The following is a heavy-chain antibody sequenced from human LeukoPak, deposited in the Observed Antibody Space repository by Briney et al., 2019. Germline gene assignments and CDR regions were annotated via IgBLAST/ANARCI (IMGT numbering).Heavy chain of an antibody. CDR3: AKNWGYSSGFDWFDP. CDR1: GFTFNSYA. D-gene: IGHD6-19*01. V-gene: IGHV3-23*01. CDR2: ISGSGGST. Sequence: PGGSLRLSCAASGFTFNSYAMSWVRQAPGKGLEWVSAISGSGGSTYYADSVKGRFTISRDNSKNTLYLQMNSLRAEDTAVYYFAKNWGYSSGFDWFDPWGQGTLVTVSS. J-gene: IGHJ5*02.